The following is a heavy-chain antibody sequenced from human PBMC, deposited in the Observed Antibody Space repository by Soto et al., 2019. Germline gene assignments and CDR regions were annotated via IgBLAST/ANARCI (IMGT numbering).Heavy chain of an antibody. V-gene: IGHV4-39*01. CDR2: IYYSGST. CDR3: ASPEIAFYNWFDP. Sequence: QLQLQESGPGLVKPSETLSLTCTVSGGSISSSSYYWGWIRQPPGKGLEWIGSIYYSGSTYYNPSLTRRVTISVATSKNQFSLKLSSVTAADTAVYYCASPEIAFYNWFDPWGQGTLVTVSS. D-gene: IGHD3-3*02. J-gene: IGHJ5*02. CDR1: GGSISSSSYY.